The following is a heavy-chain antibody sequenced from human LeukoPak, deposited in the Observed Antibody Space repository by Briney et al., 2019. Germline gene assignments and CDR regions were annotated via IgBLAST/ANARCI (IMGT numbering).Heavy chain of an antibody. V-gene: IGHV3-53*04. CDR2: IYRGGST. CDR1: GFTVSSNY. Sequence: GGSLRLSCAASGFTVSSNYMSWVRQAPGKGLEWVSVIYRGGSTYYADSVKGRFTISRHNSKNTLYLQMNSLRAEDTAVYYCAKGPVSAIVGATTLDYWGQGTLVTVSS. D-gene: IGHD1-26*01. CDR3: AKGPVSAIVGATTLDY. J-gene: IGHJ4*02.